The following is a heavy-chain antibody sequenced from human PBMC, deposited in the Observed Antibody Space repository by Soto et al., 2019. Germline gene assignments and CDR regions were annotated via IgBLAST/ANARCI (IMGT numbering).Heavy chain of an antibody. CDR3: AKDGESYYYYGMDV. D-gene: IGHD3-10*01. CDR2: ISYDGSNK. CDR1: GFTFSSYG. Sequence: QVPLVESGGGVVQPGRSLRLSCAASGFTFSSYGMHWVRQAPGKGLEWVAVISYDGSNKYYADSVKGRFTISRDNSKNTLYLQMNSLRAEDTAVYYCAKDGESYYYYGMDVWGQGTTVTVSS. V-gene: IGHV3-30*18. J-gene: IGHJ6*02.